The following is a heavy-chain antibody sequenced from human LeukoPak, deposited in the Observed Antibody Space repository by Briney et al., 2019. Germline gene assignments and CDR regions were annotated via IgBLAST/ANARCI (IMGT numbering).Heavy chain of an antibody. CDR3: VGCSIDYGENLDTFNI. CDR1: GDSISSDNYY. V-gene: IGHV4-30-4*01. Sequence: SQTLSLTCTVSGDSISSDNYYWNWIRQTPGKGLEWIGYIYHSGISYYNPSLKSRVSMSVDTSNHEFSLTLGSVAGADTAVYYCVGCSIDYGENLDTFNIWGQGTRVTVSS. CDR2: IYHSGIS. D-gene: IGHD4/OR15-4a*01. J-gene: IGHJ3*02.